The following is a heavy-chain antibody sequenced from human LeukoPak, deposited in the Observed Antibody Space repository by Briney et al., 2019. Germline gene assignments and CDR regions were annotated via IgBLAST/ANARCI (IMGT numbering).Heavy chain of an antibody. CDR1: GFSFSDYA. Sequence: GRSLRLSCAASGFSFSDYAVHWVSQAPGKGLEWVAIISYDGSNRLYADSVKGRFTISRDNSKKTLYLQMNSLRAEDTAMYYCARDLRWLQCFDYWGQGTLVTVSS. CDR2: ISYDGSNR. D-gene: IGHD5-24*01. J-gene: IGHJ4*02. V-gene: IGHV3-30-3*01. CDR3: ARDLRWLQCFDY.